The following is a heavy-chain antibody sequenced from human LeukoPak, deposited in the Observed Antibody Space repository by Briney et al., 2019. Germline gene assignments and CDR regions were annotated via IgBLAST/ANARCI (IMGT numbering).Heavy chain of an antibody. J-gene: IGHJ4*02. Sequence: PSETLSLTCTVSGGSISSYYWSWIRQPPGKGLEWIGYIYYSGSTNYHPSLNSQVTISVDTSNNQFSLKLSSVTAADTAVYYCARGSYGILGYWGQGTLVTVSS. D-gene: IGHD5-18*01. V-gene: IGHV4-59*01. CDR2: IYYSGST. CDR3: ARGSYGILGY. CDR1: GGSISSYY.